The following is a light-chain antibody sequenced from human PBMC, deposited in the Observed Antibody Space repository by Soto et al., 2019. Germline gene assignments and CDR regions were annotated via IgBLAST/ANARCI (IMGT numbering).Light chain of an antibody. J-gene: IGKJ5*01. CDR2: GAS. Sequence: EIVMTQSPATLSVSPGERATLSCRASQSVSGNLAWYQQRPGQSPRLLIYGASSRATGIPARFSGSGSGTEFTLNISSLQSEDFAVYYCQQYNNWPFITFGQGTRLENK. V-gene: IGKV3-15*01. CDR3: QQYNNWPFIT. CDR1: QSVSGN.